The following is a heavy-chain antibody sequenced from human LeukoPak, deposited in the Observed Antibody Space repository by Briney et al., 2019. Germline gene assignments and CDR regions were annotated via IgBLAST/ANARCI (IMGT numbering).Heavy chain of an antibody. D-gene: IGHD2-15*01. CDR2: ISGSGGST. V-gene: IGHV3-23*01. Sequence: PGGSLRLSCAASGFTFSSYGMTWVRQAPGKGLEWVSAISGSGGSTYYADSVKGRFTISRDNSKNTLYLQMNSLRAEDTAVYYCAKDPGYCSGGSCYPYFDYWGQGTLVTVSS. J-gene: IGHJ4*02. CDR3: AKDPGYCSGGSCYPYFDY. CDR1: GFTFSSYG.